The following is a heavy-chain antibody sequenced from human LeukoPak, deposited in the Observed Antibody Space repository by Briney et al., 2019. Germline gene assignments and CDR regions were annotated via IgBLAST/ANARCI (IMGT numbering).Heavy chain of an antibody. Sequence: ASVKVSCKASGGTFSSYAISWVRQAPGQGLEWMGGVIPIFGTANYAQKFQGRVTITADESTSTAYMELSSLRSEDTAVYYCARGVSAVTQNPFRHWGQGTLVTVSS. J-gene: IGHJ1*01. CDR2: VIPIFGTA. CDR3: ARGVSAVTQNPFRH. V-gene: IGHV1-69*13. CDR1: GGTFSSYA. D-gene: IGHD4-17*01.